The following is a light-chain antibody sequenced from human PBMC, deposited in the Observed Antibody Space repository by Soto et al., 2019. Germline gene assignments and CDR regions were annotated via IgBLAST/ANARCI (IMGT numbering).Light chain of an antibody. CDR3: QQYNDWPRT. CDR1: ESINSN. J-gene: IGKJ1*01. V-gene: IGKV3-15*01. Sequence: EVVMTQSPATLSVSPGEGATLSCRASESINSNLAWYQRKPGQAPRLLIYGASTRATGIPATFSGSGSGTEFTLTITSLQSEDFAVYFCQQYNDWPRTFGQGTRVELK. CDR2: GAS.